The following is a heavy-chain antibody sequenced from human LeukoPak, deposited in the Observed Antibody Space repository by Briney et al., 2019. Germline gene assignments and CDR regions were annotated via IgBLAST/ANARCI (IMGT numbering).Heavy chain of an antibody. V-gene: IGHV3-23*01. CDR2: ISGSGGST. D-gene: IGHD3-10*01. CDR1: GFTFSSYA. Sequence: GGSLRLSCAASGFTFSSYAMSWLRQAPEKGLEWVSAISGSGGSTYYADSVKGRFTISRDNSKNTLYLQMNSLRAEDTAVYYCAKVHRRKAYYYYGSGPGDYFDYWGQGTLVTVSS. J-gene: IGHJ4*02. CDR3: AKVHRRKAYYYYGSGPGDYFDY.